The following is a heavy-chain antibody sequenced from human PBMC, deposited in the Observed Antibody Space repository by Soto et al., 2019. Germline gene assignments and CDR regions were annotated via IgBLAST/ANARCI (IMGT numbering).Heavy chain of an antibody. D-gene: IGHD5-18*01. CDR3: AKTDGYEVEY. V-gene: IGHV5-51*01. CDR2: IYPGDSDT. J-gene: IGHJ4*02. CDR1: GYSFVSYW. Sequence: LKISCKGSGYSFVSYWIAWVRQMPGKGLEWMGSIYPGDSDTTYSPSIQGQVTISADKSSTTVYLQWNTLKASDTAMYYCAKTDGYEVEYWGQGTQVTVSS.